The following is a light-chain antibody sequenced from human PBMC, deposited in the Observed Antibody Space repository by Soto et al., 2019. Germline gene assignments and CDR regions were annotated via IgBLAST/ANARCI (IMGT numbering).Light chain of an antibody. CDR1: QSVSSSY. Sequence: EIVLTQSPGTLSLSPGERATLSCRASQSVSSSYLAWYQQKPGQAPRLLIYGVSSRATGIPDRFSGSGSGTDFTLTISRLEPEEFAVYYCQQYGSSPTFGGGTKVEIK. CDR2: GVS. V-gene: IGKV3-20*01. J-gene: IGKJ4*01. CDR3: QQYGSSPT.